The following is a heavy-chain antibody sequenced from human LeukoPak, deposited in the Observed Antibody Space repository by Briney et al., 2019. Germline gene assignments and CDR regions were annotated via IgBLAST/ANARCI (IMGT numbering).Heavy chain of an antibody. J-gene: IGHJ4*02. CDR1: GFTFSSFW. Sequence: GGSLRLSCAASGFTFSSFWMSWVRQAPGKGLEWVANIKQDGSEKYYVDSVKGRFTISRDNAKNSLYLQMNSLRAEDTAVYYCARGPTRYSYGYARDYWGQGTLVTVSS. CDR2: IKQDGSEK. V-gene: IGHV3-7*03. D-gene: IGHD5-18*01. CDR3: ARGPTRYSYGYARDY.